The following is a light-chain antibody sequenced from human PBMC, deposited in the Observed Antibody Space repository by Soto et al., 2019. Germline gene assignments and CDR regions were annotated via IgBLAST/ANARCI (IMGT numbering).Light chain of an antibody. CDR1: NIGSKN. J-gene: IGLJ2*01. CDR2: RDS. V-gene: IGLV3-9*01. CDR3: QVWDSSIVV. Sequence: SYELTQPLSVSVALGQTARITCGGNNIGSKNVHWYQQKPGQAPVLVIYRDSNRPSGIPERFSGSNSGNTATLTISRAQAGDEADYYCQVWDSSIVVFGGETKLTVL.